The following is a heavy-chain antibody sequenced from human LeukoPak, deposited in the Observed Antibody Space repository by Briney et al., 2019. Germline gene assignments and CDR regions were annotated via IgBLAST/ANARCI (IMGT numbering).Heavy chain of an antibody. CDR2: IYHSGST. CDR1: GYSISSGYY. Sequence: SETLSLTCAVSGYSISSGYYWGWIRQPPGKGLEWIGSIYHSGSTYYNPSLNSRVTISVDTSKNQFSLKLSSVTAADTAVYYCARVFGNWFDPWGQGTLVTVSS. J-gene: IGHJ5*02. V-gene: IGHV4-38-2*01. CDR3: ARVFGNWFDP. D-gene: IGHD3-10*01.